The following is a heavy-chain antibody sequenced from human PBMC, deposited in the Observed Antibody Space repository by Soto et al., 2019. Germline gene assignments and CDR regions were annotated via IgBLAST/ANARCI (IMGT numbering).Heavy chain of an antibody. Sequence: EVQLVESGGGLVKPGGSLRLSCAASGFTFSNAWMNWVRQAPGKGLEWVGRIKSKTDGGTTDYAAPVKGRFTISRDDSKNTLYLQMNSQKTEDTAVYYYTTDDYGDYEGVYWCQGTLVTVSS. J-gene: IGHJ4*02. CDR1: GFTFSNAW. CDR3: TTDDYGDYEGVY. D-gene: IGHD4-17*01. V-gene: IGHV3-15*07. CDR2: IKSKTDGGTT.